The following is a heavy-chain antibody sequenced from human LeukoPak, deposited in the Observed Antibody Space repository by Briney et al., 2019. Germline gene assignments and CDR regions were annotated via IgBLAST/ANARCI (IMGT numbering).Heavy chain of an antibody. D-gene: IGHD3-16*02. CDR2: ISSSGSTI. J-gene: IGHJ4*02. Sequence: GGSLRLSCAASRFTFSSYEMNWVRQAPGKGLEWVSYISSSGSTIYYADSVKGRFTISRDNAKNSLYLQMNSLRAEDTAVYYCAKRGYDYVWGSYLYYFDYWGQGTLVTVSS. CDR1: RFTFSSYE. CDR3: AKRGYDYVWGSYLYYFDY. V-gene: IGHV3-48*03.